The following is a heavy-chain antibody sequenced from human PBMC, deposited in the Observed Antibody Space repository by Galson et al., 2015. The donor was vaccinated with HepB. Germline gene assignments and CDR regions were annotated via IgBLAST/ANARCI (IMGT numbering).Heavy chain of an antibody. V-gene: IGHV5-51*01. CDR2: IYPGDSDT. CDR3: ARQLRDSSSWYGWFDP. Sequence: SGAEVNKPGESLKISCKGSGYSFTSYWIGWVRQMPGKGLEWMGIIYPGDSDTRYSPSFQGHVTISADKSLRTAYLQWSSLKASDTAMYYCARQLRDSSSWYGWFDPWGQGTLVTVSS. CDR1: GYSFTSYW. J-gene: IGHJ5*02. D-gene: IGHD6-13*01.